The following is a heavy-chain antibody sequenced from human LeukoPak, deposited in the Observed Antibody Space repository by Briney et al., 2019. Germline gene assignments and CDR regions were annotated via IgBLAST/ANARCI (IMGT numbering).Heavy chain of an antibody. J-gene: IGHJ4*02. CDR3: ATDRGLIVGATPFDY. Sequence: ASVKVSCKASGYTFTGYYMHWVRQAPGQGLEWMGWINPNSGGTNYAQKFQGRVTMTRDTSVSTAYMELSRQRSDDTAGYYCATDRGLIVGATPFDYWGQPTLVSVPS. CDR1: GYTFTGYY. CDR2: INPNSGGT. D-gene: IGHD1-26*01. V-gene: IGHV1-2*02.